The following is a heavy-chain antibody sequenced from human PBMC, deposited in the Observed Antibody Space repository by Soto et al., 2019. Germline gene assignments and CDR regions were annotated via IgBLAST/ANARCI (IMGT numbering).Heavy chain of an antibody. CDR3: TRRYNRNDYYFDP. CDR2: SYYSGTS. Sequence: AETLSLTCTVSGGSIRVQSYYWTWIRPSPGKGLEWVWSSYYSGTSYFNPALKGRVTISVDTSTNQFSIRLTSVTASETAVYYCTRRYNRNDYYFDPWGQGTLVTVSS. D-gene: IGHD1-20*01. CDR1: GGSIRVQSYY. V-gene: IGHV4-39*01. J-gene: IGHJ5*02.